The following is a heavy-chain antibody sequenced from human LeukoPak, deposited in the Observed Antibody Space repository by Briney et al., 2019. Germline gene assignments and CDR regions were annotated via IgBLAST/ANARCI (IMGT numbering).Heavy chain of an antibody. CDR3: ARGPSIAARYDAFDI. CDR1: EFTFTSYE. J-gene: IGHJ3*02. Sequence: GGSLRLSCAASEFTFTSYELNWVRQAPGKGLEWVSYISSSGNTISYADSVNGRFTISRDNAKNSLYLQVISLRAEDTVVYYCARGPSIAARYDAFDIWGQGTMVTVSS. D-gene: IGHD6-6*01. CDR2: ISSSGNTI. V-gene: IGHV3-48*03.